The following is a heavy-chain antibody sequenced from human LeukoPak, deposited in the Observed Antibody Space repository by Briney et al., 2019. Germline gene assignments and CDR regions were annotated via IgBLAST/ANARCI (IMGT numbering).Heavy chain of an antibody. J-gene: IGHJ4*02. V-gene: IGHV4-61*02. CDR1: GGSINSGSYY. CDR3: ARLAARHYPFDY. D-gene: IGHD6-6*01. CDR2: FYTSGST. Sequence: TSETLSLTCTVSGGSINSGSYYWSWLRQPAGGGLEWIGRFYTSGSTFYNPSLKSRVTISLDTSRNQFSLKLNSVTAADTAVYYCARLAARHYPFDYWGQGTLVTVSS.